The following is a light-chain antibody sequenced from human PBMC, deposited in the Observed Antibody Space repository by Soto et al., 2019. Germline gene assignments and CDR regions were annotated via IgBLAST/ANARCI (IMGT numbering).Light chain of an antibody. CDR3: QQYNNWPPWT. CDR2: GAS. CDR1: QSVSSN. Sequence: EIVMTQSPATLSVSPGERATLSCRASQSVSSNLAWYQQKPGQAPRLLIYGASTRATGIPARFSGSGSGTECTLTISSLKSEDFAVYYCQQYNNWPPWTFGQGTKVEIK. J-gene: IGKJ1*01. V-gene: IGKV3-15*01.